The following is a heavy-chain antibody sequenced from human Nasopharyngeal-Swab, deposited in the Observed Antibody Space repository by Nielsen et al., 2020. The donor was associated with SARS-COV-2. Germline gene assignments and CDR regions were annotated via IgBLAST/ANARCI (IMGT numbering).Heavy chain of an antibody. D-gene: IGHD3-22*01. J-gene: IGHJ4*02. V-gene: IGHV4-4*02. Sequence: SETLSLTCAVSGGSISSSNWWSWVRQPPGKGLEWIGEIYHSGSTNYNPSLKSRITISVDTSKNQFSLKLSSVTAADTAVYYCARGHGIDYYDSSGPLGECFDYWGQGTLVTVSS. CDR1: GGSISSSNW. CDR3: ARGHGIDYYDSSGPLGECFDY. CDR2: IYHSGST.